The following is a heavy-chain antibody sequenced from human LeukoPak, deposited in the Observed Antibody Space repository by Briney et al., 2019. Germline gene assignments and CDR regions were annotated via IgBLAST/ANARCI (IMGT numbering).Heavy chain of an antibody. V-gene: IGHV3-30*02. Sequence: GGSLRLSCAASGFTFSSYGMHWVRQAPGKGLEWVAFIRYDGSNKHYADSVKGRFTISRDNSKNTLYLQMNSLRAEDTAVYYCARDPVGAFDIWGQGTMVTVSS. D-gene: IGHD2-15*01. CDR1: GFTFSSYG. J-gene: IGHJ3*02. CDR2: IRYDGSNK. CDR3: ARDPVGAFDI.